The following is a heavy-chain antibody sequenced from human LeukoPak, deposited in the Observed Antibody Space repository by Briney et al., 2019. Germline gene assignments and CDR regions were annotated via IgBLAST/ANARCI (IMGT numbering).Heavy chain of an antibody. J-gene: IGHJ4*02. CDR2: VSSHSTYI. D-gene: IGHD3-3*01. CDR3: AGDWSGYQYYFDQ. Sequence: GGSLRLSCGVSGFTFSSFWMNWVRQAPGKGLEWVSSVSSHSTYIYYADSVKGRFTISRDNAKNSVYLQMNSLRAEDTAVYYCAGDWSGYQYYFDQWGQGTLVTVSS. V-gene: IGHV3-21*01. CDR1: GFTFSSFW.